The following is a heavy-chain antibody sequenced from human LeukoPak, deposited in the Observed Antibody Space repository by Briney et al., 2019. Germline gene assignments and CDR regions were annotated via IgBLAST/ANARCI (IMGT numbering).Heavy chain of an antibody. J-gene: IGHJ4*02. CDR1: GFTFDDYG. V-gene: IGHV3-20*04. Sequence: SGGSLRLSCAASGFTFDDYGMSWVRQAPGKGPEWVSGINWNGGVISYADSVKGRFTISRDDAKNSLYLQMNSLRAEDTALYYCVRGYSSGYYFDFWGQGTLVTVSS. CDR3: VRGYSSGYYFDF. D-gene: IGHD3-22*01. CDR2: INWNGGVI.